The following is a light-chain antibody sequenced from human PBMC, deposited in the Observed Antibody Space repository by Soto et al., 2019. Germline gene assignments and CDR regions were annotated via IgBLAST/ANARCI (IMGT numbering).Light chain of an antibody. CDR2: AAS. V-gene: IGKV1-39*01. CDR3: QQSYSFPRT. Sequence: DTQMTQSTSSLSASVGDIVTTTWLASQSISRYLNWYQQKPGEAPKLLISAASSVQSGVPSRISGSGSGTDFTLTISSLQPEDFATYYCQQSYSFPRTFGQGTKVDIK. J-gene: IGKJ1*01. CDR1: QSISRY.